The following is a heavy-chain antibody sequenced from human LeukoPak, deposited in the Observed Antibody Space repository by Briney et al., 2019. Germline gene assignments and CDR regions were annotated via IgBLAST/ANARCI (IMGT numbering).Heavy chain of an antibody. CDR3: ASLFARGSYYAHY. CDR2: INPNSGGT. Sequence: GASVKVSCKASGYTFTGYYMHWVRQAPGQGLEWMVCINPNSGGTNYAQKFQGRVTMTRDTSISTAYMELSRLRSDDTAVYYCASLFARGSYYAHYWGQGTLVTVSS. J-gene: IGHJ4*02. D-gene: IGHD1-26*01. V-gene: IGHV1-2*02. CDR1: GYTFTGYY.